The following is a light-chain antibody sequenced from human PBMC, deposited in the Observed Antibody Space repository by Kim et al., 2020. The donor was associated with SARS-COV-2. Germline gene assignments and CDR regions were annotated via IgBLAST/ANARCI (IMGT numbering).Light chain of an antibody. CDR1: RSNIGTDT. CDR3: AGWDDSLNVVV. J-gene: IGLJ2*01. CDR2: SDN. Sequence: GQMGTISYSGSRSNIGTDTINCYQQPPGTAPDLLVSSDNQRPSGVPDRFSGSKSGTSASLAISGLQSEDEAHYYCAGWDDSLNVVVFGGGTQLTVL. V-gene: IGLV1-44*01.